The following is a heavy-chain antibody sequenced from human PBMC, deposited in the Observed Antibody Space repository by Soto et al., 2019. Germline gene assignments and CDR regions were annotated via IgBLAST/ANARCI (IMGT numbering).Heavy chain of an antibody. J-gene: IGHJ6*02. CDR3: ARCYGSSPNMELRFGMDV. Sequence: QVYLVQSGAEVRRPGASVKVSCTAFGYILTGYSLHWVRQAPGQGLEWMGWTDPNSGATNSAERFHGRVSMTRDTSISAAYLELSSLRSDDTAVYYCARCYGSSPNMELRFGMDVWGQGTTISVSS. D-gene: IGHD2-2*01. V-gene: IGHV1-2*02. CDR2: TDPNSGAT. CDR1: GYILTGYS.